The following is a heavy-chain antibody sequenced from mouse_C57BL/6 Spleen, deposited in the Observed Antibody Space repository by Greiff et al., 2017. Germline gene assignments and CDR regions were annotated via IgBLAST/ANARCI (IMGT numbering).Heavy chain of an antibody. J-gene: IGHJ2*01. V-gene: IGHV5-4*01. CDR3: AREDLLRYFDY. D-gene: IGHD1-1*01. Sequence: EVQGVESGGGLVKPGGSLKLSCAASGFTFSSYAMSWVRQTPEKRLEWVATISDGGSYTYYPDNVKGRFTISRDNAKNNLYLQMSHLKSEDTAMYYCAREDLLRYFDYWGQGTTLTVSS. CDR2: ISDGGSYT. CDR1: GFTFSSYA.